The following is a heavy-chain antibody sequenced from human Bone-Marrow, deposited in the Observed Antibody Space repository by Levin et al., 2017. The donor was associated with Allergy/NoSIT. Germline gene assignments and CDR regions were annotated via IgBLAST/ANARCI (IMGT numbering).Heavy chain of an antibody. D-gene: IGHD2-15*01. J-gene: IGHJ4*02. Sequence: GESLKISCKGSRDSFSSHWIGWVRQMPGKGLEWMGIIYLGDSDPRYSPSFEGQVTISVDKSINTAYLQWSSLKASDTAIYYCGSPQYTARYWDPRAAFDYWGQGTLVIVSS. CDR2: IYLGDSDP. CDR1: RDSFSSHW. CDR3: GSPQYTARYWDPRAAFDY. V-gene: IGHV5-51*01.